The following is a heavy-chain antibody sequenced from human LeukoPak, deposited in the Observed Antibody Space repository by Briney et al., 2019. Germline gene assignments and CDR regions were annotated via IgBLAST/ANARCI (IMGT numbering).Heavy chain of an antibody. J-gene: IGHJ4*02. D-gene: IGHD5-12*01. CDR2: ISSSSSTI. V-gene: IGHV3-48*04. Sequence: PGGSLRLSCAASGFTFSSYSMNWVRQAPGKGLEWVSYISSSSSTIYYADSVKGRFTISRDNAKNSLYLQMNSLRAEDTAVYYCARVSGYGFDYWGQGTLVTVSS. CDR3: ARVSGYGFDY. CDR1: GFTFSSYS.